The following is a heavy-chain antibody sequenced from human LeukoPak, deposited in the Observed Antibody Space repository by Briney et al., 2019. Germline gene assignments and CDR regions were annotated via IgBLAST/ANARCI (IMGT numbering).Heavy chain of an antibody. CDR2: IYYSGST. CDR1: GFTFSSYS. V-gene: IGHV4-30-4*08. D-gene: IGHD6-13*01. Sequence: LRLSCAASGFTFSSYSMNWVRQPPGKGLEWIGYIYYSGSTYYNPSLKSRVTISVDTSKNQFSLKLSSVTAADTAVYYCAREGLYSSSWRRLDYWGQGTLVTVSS. J-gene: IGHJ4*02. CDR3: AREGLYSSSWRRLDY.